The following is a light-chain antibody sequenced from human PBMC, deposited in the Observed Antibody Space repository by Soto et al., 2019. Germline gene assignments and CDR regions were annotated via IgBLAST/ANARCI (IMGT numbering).Light chain of an antibody. Sequence: QSVLTQPPSVSGAPGQRVTISCTGSSSNIGAGYDVLWYQQLPGTAPKLLIYGNSNRPSGVPDRFSGSKSGTSASLAITGLQAEDEADYYCQSYDSSLSGSKAVFGGGTQLTVL. J-gene: IGLJ7*01. V-gene: IGLV1-40*01. CDR3: QSYDSSLSGSKAV. CDR2: GNS. CDR1: SSNIGAGYD.